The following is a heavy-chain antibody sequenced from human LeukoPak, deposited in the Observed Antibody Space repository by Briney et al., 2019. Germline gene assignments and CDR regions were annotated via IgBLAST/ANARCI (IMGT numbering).Heavy chain of an antibody. CDR3: ARDLPRSYYDYVWGREGYVFDY. J-gene: IGHJ4*02. V-gene: IGHV3-21*01. Sequence: GGSLRLSCAASGFTFSSYSMNWVRQAPGKGLEWVSSISSSGSYIYYADSVKGRFTISRDNAKNSLYLQMNSLRAEDTAVYYCARDLPRSYYDYVWGREGYVFDYWGQGTLVTVSS. CDR2: ISSSGSYI. D-gene: IGHD3-16*01. CDR1: GFTFSSYS.